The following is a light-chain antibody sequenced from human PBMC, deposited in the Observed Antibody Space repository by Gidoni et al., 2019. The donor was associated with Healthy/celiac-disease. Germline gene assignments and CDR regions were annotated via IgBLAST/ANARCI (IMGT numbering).Light chain of an antibody. V-gene: IGLV6-57*02. CDR1: SGSIASND. CDR3: QSYDSSNFWV. Sequence: NFMLTQPHSVSESPGKSVTISCTGSSGSIASNDVQWYQQRPGSAPTTVIYEDNQRPAGVPDRFSGSIDSSSNSASLTISGLKTEDEADYYCQSYDSSNFWVFGGGTKLTVL. J-gene: IGLJ3*02. CDR2: EDN.